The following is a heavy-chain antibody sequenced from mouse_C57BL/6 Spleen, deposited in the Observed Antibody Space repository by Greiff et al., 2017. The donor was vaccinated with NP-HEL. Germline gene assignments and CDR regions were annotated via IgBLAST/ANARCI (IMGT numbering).Heavy chain of an antibody. V-gene: IGHV1-61*01. D-gene: IGHD2-9*01. CDR1: GYTFTSYW. J-gene: IGHJ2*01. CDR2: IYPSDSET. CDR3: ARSYYGYILFDY. Sequence: VQLQQPGAELVRPGSSVKLSCKASGYTFTSYWMDWVKQRPGQGLEWIGNIYPSDSETHYNQKFKDKATLTVDKSSSTAYMQLSSLTSEDSAVYYCARSYYGYILFDYWGQGTTLTVSS.